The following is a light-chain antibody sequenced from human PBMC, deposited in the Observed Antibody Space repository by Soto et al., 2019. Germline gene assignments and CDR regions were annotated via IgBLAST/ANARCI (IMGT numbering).Light chain of an antibody. V-gene: IGKV2-28*01. CDR3: MQALQAPPT. CDR2: LNS. Sequence: DIVMTQSPLSLPVTPGEPASISCRSTKSLLHSNGYNYLDWYLQKPGQSPQLLIYLNSNRASGVPDRFGGSGSGTDFTLKISRVEAEDVGVYYCMQALQAPPTFGQGTKVEIK. CDR1: KSLLHSNGYNY. J-gene: IGKJ1*01.